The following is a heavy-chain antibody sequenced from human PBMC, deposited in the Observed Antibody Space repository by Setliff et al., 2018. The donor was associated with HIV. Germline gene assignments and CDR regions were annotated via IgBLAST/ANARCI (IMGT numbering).Heavy chain of an antibody. CDR2: INHSGST. J-gene: IGHJ4*02. CDR1: GGSFSGYY. V-gene: IGHV4-34*01. D-gene: IGHD2-15*01. Sequence: PSETLSLTCAVYGGSFSGYYWSWIRQPPGKGLEWIGEINHSGSTNYNPSLKSRVTISIDTSKNQFSLKLSSVTTADTAVYYCARATATWLADNWGQGTLVTVSS. CDR3: ARATATWLADN.